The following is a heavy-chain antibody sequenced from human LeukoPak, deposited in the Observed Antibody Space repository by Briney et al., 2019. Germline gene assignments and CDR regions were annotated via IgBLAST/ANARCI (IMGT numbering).Heavy chain of an antibody. CDR3: ARVRYRLAETYIDY. Sequence: ASVKVSWKASGYIFTGYYMHWVRQAPGQGLEWMGWINPNSGDTNYAQKFQGRVTMTRDTSISTAYMELSRLRSDDTAVYYCARVRYRLAETYIDYWGQGTLVTVSS. V-gene: IGHV1-2*02. CDR2: INPNSGDT. J-gene: IGHJ4*02. D-gene: IGHD3-16*01. CDR1: GYIFTGYY.